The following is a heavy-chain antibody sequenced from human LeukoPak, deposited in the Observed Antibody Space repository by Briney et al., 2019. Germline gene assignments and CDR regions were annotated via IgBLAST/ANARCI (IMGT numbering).Heavy chain of an antibody. D-gene: IGHD6-13*01. CDR2: ISAYNGHI. V-gene: IGHV1-18*01. Sequence: GASVKVSCKASGYTFTSYGISWVRQAPGQGLEWMGWISAYNGHINYAQKLQGRVTMTTDTSTSTTYMELRSLRSDDTAVYYCARDSVSSWYISDDPYFDYWGQGTLVTVSS. CDR3: ARDSVSSWYISDDPYFDY. J-gene: IGHJ4*02. CDR1: GYTFTSYG.